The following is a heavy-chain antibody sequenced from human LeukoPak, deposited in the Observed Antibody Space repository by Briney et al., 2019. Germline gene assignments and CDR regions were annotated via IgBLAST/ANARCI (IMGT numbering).Heavy chain of an antibody. CDR3: ASRGAVVY. J-gene: IGHJ4*02. CDR2: ISGGGRDI. D-gene: IGHD6-19*01. Sequence: GGSLRLSCAASGFSFSTFAMGWVRQAPGKGLEWVSRISGGGRDIYYADSVKGRFTISRDNSKNTLYLQMNSLRAEDTAVYYCASRGAVVYWGQGTLVTVSS. V-gene: IGHV3-23*01. CDR1: GFSFSTFA.